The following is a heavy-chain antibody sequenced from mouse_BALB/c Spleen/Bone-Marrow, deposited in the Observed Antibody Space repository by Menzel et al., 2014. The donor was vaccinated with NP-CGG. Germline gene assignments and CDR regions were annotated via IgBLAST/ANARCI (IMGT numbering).Heavy chain of an antibody. D-gene: IGHD2-14*01. CDR2: IFPGDGTT. J-gene: IGHJ3*01. Sequence: QVHVKQSGAELVKPGASVKLSCKASGYTFTTYDINWVRQRPEQGLEWIGWIFPGDGTTKYNEKFKGKATLTTDESSSTAYMQFSRLTSEDSAVYFCARNYRYAWFVYWGQGTLVTVSA. CDR3: ARNYRYAWFVY. V-gene: IGHV1S56*01. CDR1: GYTFTTYD.